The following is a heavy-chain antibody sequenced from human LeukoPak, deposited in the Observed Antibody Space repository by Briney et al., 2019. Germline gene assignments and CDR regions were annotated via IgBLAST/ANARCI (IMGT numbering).Heavy chain of an antibody. J-gene: IGHJ4*02. D-gene: IGHD2-2*01. CDR2: INSDGSST. V-gene: IGHV3-74*01. CDR1: GFTFSSYW. CDR3: ARPPCSSTSCYNYYFDY. Sequence: GGSLRLSCAASGFTFSSYWMHWVRQAPGKGLVWVSRINSDGSSTSYADSVKGRFTISRDNAKNSLFLQMNSLRAEDTAVYYCARPPCSSTSCYNYYFDYWGQGTLVTVSS.